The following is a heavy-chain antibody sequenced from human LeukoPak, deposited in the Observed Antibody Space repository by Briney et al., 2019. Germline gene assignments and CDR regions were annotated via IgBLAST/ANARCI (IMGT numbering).Heavy chain of an antibody. CDR1: GCIFSSYG. J-gene: IGHJ3*02. V-gene: IGHV3-74*01. CDR3: STGSGHAFDI. D-gene: IGHD3-10*01. Sequence: GGSLRLSCAASGCIFSSYGMHWVRQAPGKGLVWVSRINSDGSSTSYADSVKGRFTISRDNAKNTLYVQMNSLRAEDKAVYYCSTGSGHAFDIWGRGTMVTVSS. CDR2: INSDGSST.